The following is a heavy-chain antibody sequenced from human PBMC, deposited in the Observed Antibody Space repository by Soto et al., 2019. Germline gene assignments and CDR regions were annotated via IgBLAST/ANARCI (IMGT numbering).Heavy chain of an antibody. CDR2: ISSSVMTI. V-gene: IGHV3-11*01. CDR3: EITTGRDY. Sequence: QVQLVESGGGLVKHGGSLRLACAASGFTFSDYYMSWLRQAPGEGKEGVSYISSSVMTIYYADSVKGRFTISRDNSKNSLYLQMNSLRAEDTAVYSSEITTGRDYWGQGTLVTGSS. D-gene: IGHD4-4*01. J-gene: IGHJ4*02. CDR1: GFTFSDYY.